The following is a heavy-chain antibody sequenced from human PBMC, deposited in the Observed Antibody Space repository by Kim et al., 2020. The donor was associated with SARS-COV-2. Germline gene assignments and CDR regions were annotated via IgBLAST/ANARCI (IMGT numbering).Heavy chain of an antibody. CDR3: ARSQLGMRPDAFDI. Sequence: SETLSLTCTVSGGSISSYYWSWIRQPPGKGLEWIGYIYYSGSTNYNPSLKSRVTISVDTSKNQFSLKLSSVTAADTAVYYCARSQLGMRPDAFDIWGQGTMVTVSS. J-gene: IGHJ3*02. CDR2: IYYSGST. D-gene: IGHD7-27*01. V-gene: IGHV4-59*01. CDR1: GGSISSYY.